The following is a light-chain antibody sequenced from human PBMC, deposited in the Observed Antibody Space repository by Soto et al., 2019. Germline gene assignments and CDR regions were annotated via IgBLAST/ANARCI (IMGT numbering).Light chain of an antibody. CDR2: KAS. CDR3: EQYNSYWA. V-gene: IGKV1-5*03. Sequence: DIQMTQSPSTLSASVGDIVTITCRASQSISSWLAWYQQKPGKAPKLLIYKASSLESGVPSRFSGSGSGTEFTLTISRLQPDDFATYYCEQYNSYWAFGQGTKVYIK. CDR1: QSISSW. J-gene: IGKJ1*01.